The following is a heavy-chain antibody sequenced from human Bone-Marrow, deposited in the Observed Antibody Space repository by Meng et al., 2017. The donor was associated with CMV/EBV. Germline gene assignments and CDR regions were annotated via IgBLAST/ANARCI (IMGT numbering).Heavy chain of an antibody. CDR3: ARDPDHSHGGSGRCLDY. J-gene: IGHJ4*02. D-gene: IGHD3-10*01. CDR2: ITSSSTLI. V-gene: IGHV3-21*01. CDR1: GFTLSSYA. Sequence: GGSLRLSCAASGFTLSSYAMIWVRQTPGKGLEWLSFITSSSTLIYQADSVKGRFTVSRDNAKNSLYLQMNSLRAEDTATYYCARDPDHSHGGSGRCLDYWGQGTLVTVSS.